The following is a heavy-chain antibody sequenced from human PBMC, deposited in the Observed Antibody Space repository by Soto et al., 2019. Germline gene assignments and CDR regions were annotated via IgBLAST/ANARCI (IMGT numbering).Heavy chain of an antibody. D-gene: IGHD3-22*01. Sequence: SETLSLTCTLSGGSISSGGYYWSWIRQHPGKGLEWIGYIYYSGSTYYNPSLKSRVTISVDTSKNQFSLKLSSVTAADTAVYYCARGSYDSSGYYPDYWGQGTLVTVSS. CDR2: IYYSGST. CDR3: ARGSYDSSGYYPDY. J-gene: IGHJ4*02. V-gene: IGHV4-31*03. CDR1: GGSISSGGYY.